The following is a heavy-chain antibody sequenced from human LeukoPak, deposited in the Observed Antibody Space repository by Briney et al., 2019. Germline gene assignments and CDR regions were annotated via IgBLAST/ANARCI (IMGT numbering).Heavy chain of an antibody. D-gene: IGHD5-12*01. J-gene: IGHJ4*02. V-gene: IGHV3-66*02. CDR2: IYSGGST. CDR1: GFTVSSNY. Sequence: PGGSLRLSCAASGFTVSSNYMSWVRQARGKWLEWVSVIYSGGSTYYADSVKGRFTISRDNSKNTLYLQMNSLRAEDTAVYYCARSSGYDFGIDYWGQGTLVTVSS. CDR3: ARSSGYDFGIDY.